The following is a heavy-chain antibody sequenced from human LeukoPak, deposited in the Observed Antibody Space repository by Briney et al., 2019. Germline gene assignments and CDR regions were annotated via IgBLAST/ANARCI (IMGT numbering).Heavy chain of an antibody. CDR1: GFTFSNYG. J-gene: IGHJ6*02. CDR2: ISYDGSNK. V-gene: IGHV3-30*18. Sequence: GRSLRLSCAASGFTFSNYGMHWVRQAPGKGLEWVAVISYDGSNKYYADSVKGRFTISRDNSKNTLYLQMNSLRAEDTAVYYCAKPVKWLSYGMDVWGQGTTVTVSS. CDR3: AKPVKWLSYGMDV. D-gene: IGHD6-19*01.